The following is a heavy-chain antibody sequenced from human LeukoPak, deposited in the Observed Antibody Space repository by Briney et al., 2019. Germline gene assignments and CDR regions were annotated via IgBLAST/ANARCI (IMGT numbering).Heavy chain of an antibody. CDR1: GYTVTNYY. CDR3: ARDRPYYYDSSAYYPDF. CDR2: INPSTNGW. J-gene: IGHJ4*02. D-gene: IGHD3-22*01. Sequence: ASVKVSCKAPGYTVTNYYMHWVRQAPGQGLEWMGMINPSTNGWTYAQKFQGRVTVTSDTSTSTVYMELSSLSSDDTAVYYCARDRPYYYDSSAYYPDFWGQGTLVTVSS. V-gene: IGHV1-46*01.